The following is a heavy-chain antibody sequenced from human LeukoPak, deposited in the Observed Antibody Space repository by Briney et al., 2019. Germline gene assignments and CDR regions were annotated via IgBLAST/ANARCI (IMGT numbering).Heavy chain of an antibody. CDR2: INHSGST. Sequence: SETLSLTCGAYGEYFSDYYWNWIRQSPGKGLEWIGEINHSGSTNYNPSLESRVTISVDTSNNQFSLKLTSVTAADTAVYYCARRHYYTSGSYKWFDPWGQGTLVTVSS. CDR1: GEYFSDYY. D-gene: IGHD3-10*01. J-gene: IGHJ5*02. CDR3: ARRHYYTSGSYKWFDP. V-gene: IGHV4-34*01.